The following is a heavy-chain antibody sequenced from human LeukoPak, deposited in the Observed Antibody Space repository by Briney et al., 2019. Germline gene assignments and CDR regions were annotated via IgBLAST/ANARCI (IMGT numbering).Heavy chain of an antibody. Sequence: GGSLRLSCAASGLTFSIYGMHWVRQAPGKGLEWVAMISYDGSNKYYADSVKGRFTISRDNSKNTLYLQMNSLRAEDTAVYYCARATYDSSGLFDYWGQGTLVTVSS. CDR2: ISYDGSNK. CDR1: GLTFSIYG. J-gene: IGHJ4*02. V-gene: IGHV3-33*01. CDR3: ARATYDSSGLFDY. D-gene: IGHD3-22*01.